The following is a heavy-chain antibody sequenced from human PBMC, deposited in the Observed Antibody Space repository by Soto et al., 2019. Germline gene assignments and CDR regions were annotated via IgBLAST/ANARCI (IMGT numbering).Heavy chain of an antibody. V-gene: IGHV4-34*01. J-gene: IGHJ6*02. CDR2: INHSGST. CDR1: GGCFSGYY. Sequence: QVQLQQWGAGLLKPSETLSLTCAVYGGCFSGYYWSWIRQPPGKGLEWIGEINHSGSTNYNPSLKRRVTISVDTSKNQISLKLSSVTAADTAVYYCARDSLQGEYSSGCVASWYYGMDVWGQGTTVTVSS. CDR3: ARDSLQGEYSSGCVASWYYGMDV. D-gene: IGHD6-19*01.